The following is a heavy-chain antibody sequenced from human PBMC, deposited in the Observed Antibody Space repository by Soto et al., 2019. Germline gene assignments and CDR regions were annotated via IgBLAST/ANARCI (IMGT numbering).Heavy chain of an antibody. CDR3: GRGPSPRAPAGGTPYYYAMDV. CDR2: MNPINGAT. Sequence: GAPVKVSCKASWYGFTAHEIKLVRQASGQGLEWMGWMNPINGATGSARRFQGRVSMTRNTATGTAYLELTSLRSDDTAVYYCGRGPSPRAPAGGTPYYYAMDVWG. D-gene: IGHD6-13*01. V-gene: IGHV1-8*01. CDR1: WYGFTAHE. J-gene: IGHJ6*02.